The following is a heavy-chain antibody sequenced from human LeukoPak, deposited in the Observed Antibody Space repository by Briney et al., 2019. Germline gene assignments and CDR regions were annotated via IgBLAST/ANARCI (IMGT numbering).Heavy chain of an antibody. CDR3: ARDKVGAIDY. CDR2: ISSSSSHI. Sequence: GGSLRLSCAASGFTFSSYSMNWVRQAPGKGLEWVSSISSSSSHIYYADSVKGRFTISRDNAENSLYLQMNSLRAEDTAVYYCARDKVGAIDYWGQGTLVTVSS. D-gene: IGHD1-26*01. J-gene: IGHJ4*02. CDR1: GFTFSSYS. V-gene: IGHV3-21*01.